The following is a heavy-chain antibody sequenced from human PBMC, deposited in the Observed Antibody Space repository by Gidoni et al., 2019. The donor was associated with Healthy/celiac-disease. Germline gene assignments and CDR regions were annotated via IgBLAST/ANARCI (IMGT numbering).Heavy chain of an antibody. CDR2: ISWNSGSI. Sequence: EVQLVESGGGWVQPGRSLRISCAASGFTCDDYAMHWVRQAPGKGLEWVSGISWNSGSIGYADSVKGRFTISRDNAKNSLYLQMNSLRAEDTALYYCAKTTDGRGSSIPYYFDYWGQGTLVTVSS. D-gene: IGHD6-6*01. CDR3: AKTTDGRGSSIPYYFDY. V-gene: IGHV3-9*01. J-gene: IGHJ4*02. CDR1: GFTCDDYA.